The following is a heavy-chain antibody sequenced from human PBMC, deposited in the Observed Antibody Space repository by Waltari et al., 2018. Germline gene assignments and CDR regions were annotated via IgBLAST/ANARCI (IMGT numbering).Heavy chain of an antibody. CDR3: ARRDYSGYDETFDH. CDR1: GYSFTDYG. CDR2: IDPNDSSN. D-gene: IGHD5-12*01. J-gene: IGHJ4*02. V-gene: IGHV5-10-1*03. Sequence: DVQLVQSGTEVKKPGESLTISCKGSGYSFTDYGIIWVRHKPGKGLEWMGRIDPNDSSNNYSPSFQGHVTMSTDKSTKTAYLQWSSLQASDTAIYYCARRDYSGYDETFDHWGQGTQVTVSS.